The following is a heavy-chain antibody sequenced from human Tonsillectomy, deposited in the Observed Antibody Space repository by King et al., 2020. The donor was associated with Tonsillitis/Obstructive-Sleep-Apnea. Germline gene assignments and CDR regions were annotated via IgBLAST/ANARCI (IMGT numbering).Heavy chain of an antibody. V-gene: IGHV3-49*04. D-gene: IGHD6-6*01. Sequence: VQLVESGGGLVQPGRSLRLSCRASGFTFGDYAMSWVRQAPGKGLEWVGFIGSRAYGGTTEYAASVKGRFTISRDDSKTIAYLQMNSLKTEDTAVYYCAGDLLTARWDWGQGTLVTVAS. J-gene: IGHJ4*02. CDR1: GFTFGDYA. CDR2: IGSRAYGGTT. CDR3: AGDLLTARWD.